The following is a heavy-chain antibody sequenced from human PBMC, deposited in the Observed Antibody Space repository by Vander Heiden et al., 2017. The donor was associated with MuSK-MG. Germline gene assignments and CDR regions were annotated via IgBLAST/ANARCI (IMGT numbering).Heavy chain of an antibody. Sequence: QVQLVESGGGVVQPGRSLRLSCAASGFTFSSYAMHWVRQAPGKGLEGVAVISYDGSNKYYADAVKGRFTISRDNSKNTLYLQMNSLRAEDTAVYYCARAPPYYYDSSGPLDYWCQGTLVTVSS. D-gene: IGHD3-22*01. CDR3: ARAPPYYYDSSGPLDY. CDR2: ISYDGSNK. V-gene: IGHV3-30*04. J-gene: IGHJ4*02. CDR1: GFTFSSYA.